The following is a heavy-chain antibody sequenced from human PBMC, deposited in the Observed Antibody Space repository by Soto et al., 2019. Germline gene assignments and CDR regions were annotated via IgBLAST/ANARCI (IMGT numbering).Heavy chain of an antibody. CDR2: VKDGGIT. J-gene: IGHJ4*02. CDR1: GGSLTGYY. CDR3: ARGHEGIVATH. Sequence: QVQLQQWGAGLLKPSETLSLTCTVNGGSLTGYYCSWIRQPPGKGLELIGEVKDGGITNYRPSRRGRVSISADTSKNHCSMRRNAVTAADSAVYFCARGHEGIVATHWDQGALVTVSS. V-gene: IGHV4-34*01. D-gene: IGHD5-12*01.